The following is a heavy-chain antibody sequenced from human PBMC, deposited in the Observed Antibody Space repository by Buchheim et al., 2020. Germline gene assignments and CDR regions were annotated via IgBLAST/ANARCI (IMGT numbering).Heavy chain of an antibody. V-gene: IGHV3-7*01. Sequence: EVQLVESGGGLVQPGGSLRLSCTTSGFTFSNHWMTWVRQAPGKGLEWVANINKDGSETYYVDSVRGRFTISRDNTKNSLYLQMNSLRAEDTALYYCIVPSRDHDMDVWGQGTT. D-gene: IGHD1-26*01. CDR1: GFTFSNHW. CDR2: INKDGSET. J-gene: IGHJ6*02. CDR3: IVPSRDHDMDV.